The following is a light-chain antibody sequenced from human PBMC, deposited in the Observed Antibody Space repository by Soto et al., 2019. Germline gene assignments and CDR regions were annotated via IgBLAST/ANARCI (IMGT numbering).Light chain of an antibody. V-gene: IGLV2-14*01. J-gene: IGLJ1*01. CDR3: SSYTSSSSFV. Sequence: QSALTHPASVSGSPGQSITISCTGTSSDVGGYNYVSWYQQHPGKAPKLMIYEVSNRPSGVSNRFSGSKSGNTASLTISGLQAEDEADYYCSSYTSSSSFVFETGTKLTVL. CDR2: EVS. CDR1: SSDVGGYNY.